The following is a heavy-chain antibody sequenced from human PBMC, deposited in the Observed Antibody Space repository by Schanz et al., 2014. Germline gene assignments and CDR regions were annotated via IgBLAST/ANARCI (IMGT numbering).Heavy chain of an antibody. CDR1: GITFSSHS. CDR3: AKAADWPVTRFDP. J-gene: IGHJ5*02. V-gene: IGHV3-48*01. Sequence: PGGSLRLSCAASGITFSSHSFNWVRQSPGKGLEWISYITYNGGTIYYADSVKGRFTMSRDNAKNSVFLQMNSLRAEDTAVYYCAKAADWPVTRFDPWGQGTLVTVSS. CDR2: ITYNGGTI. D-gene: IGHD3-9*01.